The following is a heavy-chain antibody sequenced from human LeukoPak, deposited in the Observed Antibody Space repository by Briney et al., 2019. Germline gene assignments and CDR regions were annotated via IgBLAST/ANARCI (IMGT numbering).Heavy chain of an antibody. CDR2: IYTSGST. CDR3: AKHLTERKGRHDSSSWGFDY. CDR1: GGSISSYY. Sequence: SETLSLTCTVSGGSISSYYWSWIRQPAGEGLEWIGRIYTSGSTNYNPSLKSRVTMSVDTSKNQFSLKLSSVTAADTAVYYCAKHLTERKGRHDSSSWGFDYWGQGTLVTVSS. V-gene: IGHV4-4*07. D-gene: IGHD6-13*01. J-gene: IGHJ4*02.